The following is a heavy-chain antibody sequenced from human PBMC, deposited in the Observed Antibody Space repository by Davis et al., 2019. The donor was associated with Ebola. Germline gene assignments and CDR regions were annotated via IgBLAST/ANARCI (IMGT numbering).Heavy chain of an antibody. CDR2: ISWNSGSI. D-gene: IGHD5-12*01. CDR1: GFTFDDYA. J-gene: IGHJ4*01. Sequence: PGGSLRLSCAASGFTFDDYAMHWVRQAPGKGLEWVSGISWNSGSIGYADSVKGRFTISRDNAKNTLSLQMNSLGVEDTAVYYCVRDSGYYSHDYWGHGTLVTVSS. V-gene: IGHV3-9*01. CDR3: VRDSGYYSHDY.